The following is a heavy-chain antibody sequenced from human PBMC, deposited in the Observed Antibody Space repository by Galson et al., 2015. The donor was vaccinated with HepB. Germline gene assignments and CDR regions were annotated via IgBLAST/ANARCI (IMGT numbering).Heavy chain of an antibody. D-gene: IGHD1-20*01. J-gene: IGHJ4*01. CDR3: ARQGSNWSDGCMAH. V-gene: IGHV3-23*01. Sequence: SLRLSCAASGFTFSNYAMSWVRQAPGKGLEWVSDISGGGGTTYYADSVKGRFTISRDNSENTVYLQMNSLRAEDTALYYCARQGSNWSDGCMAHWGRGTLVTVSS. CDR2: ISGGGGTT. CDR1: GFTFSNYA.